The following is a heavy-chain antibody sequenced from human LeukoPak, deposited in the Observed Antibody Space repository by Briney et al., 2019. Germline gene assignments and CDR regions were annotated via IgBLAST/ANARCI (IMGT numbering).Heavy chain of an antibody. Sequence: GGSLRLSCAASGFTFSNYAMNWVRQAPGKGLEWVSGVRVSDETYYADAVKGRFTISRDNYENTLYLQMSGLRAEDTAVYYCAKGTGDAGYYFDYWAREPWSPSPQ. J-gene: IGHJ4*02. V-gene: IGHV3-23*01. CDR3: AKGTGDAGYYFDY. CDR2: VRVSDET. D-gene: IGHD7-27*01. CDR1: GFTFSNYA.